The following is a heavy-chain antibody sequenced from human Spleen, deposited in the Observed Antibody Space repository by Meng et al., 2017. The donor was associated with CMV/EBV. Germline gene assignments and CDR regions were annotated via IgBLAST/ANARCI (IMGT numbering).Heavy chain of an antibody. CDR2: IKQDGSEK. J-gene: IGHJ4*02. CDR1: GFTVSSNY. Sequence: GGSLRLSCAASGFTVSSNYMSWVRQAPGKGLEWVANIKQDGSEKYYVDSVKGRSTISRDNAKNSLYLQMTSLRVEDTAVYYCARDQHLGYCGTVSCSTDPYFDLWGQGTLVTVSS. D-gene: IGHD2-15*01. V-gene: IGHV3-7*01. CDR3: ARDQHLGYCGTVSCSTDPYFDL.